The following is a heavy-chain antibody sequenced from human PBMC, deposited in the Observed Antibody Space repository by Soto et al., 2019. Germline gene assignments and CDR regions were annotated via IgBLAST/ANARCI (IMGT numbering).Heavy chain of an antibody. CDR3: TRCNGYGDL. CDR1: GFSFSTYG. Sequence: EMQLLESGGGLVQPGGSLRLSCVVSGFSFSTYGVTWVRQAPGKGLEWVSGVSGDSGVTHYTDSVKGRFTISGDDSKNTVYLQTYRLIGEDTAVYYCTRCNGYGDLWGQVTLLSVSS. CDR2: VSGDSGVT. J-gene: IGHJ5*02. D-gene: IGHD6-25*01. V-gene: IGHV3-23*01.